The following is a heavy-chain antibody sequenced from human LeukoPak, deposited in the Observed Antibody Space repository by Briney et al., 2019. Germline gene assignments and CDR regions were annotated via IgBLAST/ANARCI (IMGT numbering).Heavy chain of an antibody. D-gene: IGHD3-10*01. CDR3: ARDGAPYYYGSGSIRFDY. Sequence: GGSLRLSCAASGFTFSSYEMNWVRQAPGRGLEWVSYISSSGSTIYYADSVKGRFTISRDNAKNSLYLQMNSLRAEDTAVYYCARDGAPYYYGSGSIRFDYWGQGTPVTVSS. V-gene: IGHV3-48*03. J-gene: IGHJ4*02. CDR1: GFTFSSYE. CDR2: ISSSGSTI.